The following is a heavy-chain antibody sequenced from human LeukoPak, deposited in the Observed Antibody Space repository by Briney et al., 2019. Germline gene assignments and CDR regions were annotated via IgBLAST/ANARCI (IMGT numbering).Heavy chain of an antibody. CDR2: ISYDGSNK. D-gene: IGHD2-2*01. V-gene: IGHV3-30*18. J-gene: IGHJ4*02. CDR1: GYPFSSYS. CDR3: AKDRSGYCSSTSCYALGDY. Sequence: GGSLRLSCAASGYPFSSYSMHWVREAPGKGLEGVVVISYDGSNKYYAESVKGRFTISRDNSKNTLYLQMNSLRAEDTAVYYCAKDRSGYCSSTSCYALGDYWGQGTLVTVSS.